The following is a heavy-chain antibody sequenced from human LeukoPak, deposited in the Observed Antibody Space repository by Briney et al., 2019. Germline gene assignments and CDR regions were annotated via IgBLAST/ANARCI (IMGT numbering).Heavy chain of an antibody. CDR3: ARDLHGSGMDD. Sequence: AGGSLRLSCAASGFTFSSYAMSWVRQAPGKGLEWVSIIYSDGRTHYTDSVKGRFSISRDHSNNTLYLQMNSLRAEDTAMYFCARDLHGSGMDDWGQGTLVSVSS. D-gene: IGHD3-10*01. CDR1: GFTFSSYA. CDR2: IYSDGRT. V-gene: IGHV3-53*01. J-gene: IGHJ4*02.